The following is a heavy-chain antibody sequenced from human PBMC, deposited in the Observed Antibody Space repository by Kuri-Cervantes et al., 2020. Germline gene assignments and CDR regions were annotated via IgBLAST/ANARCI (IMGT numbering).Heavy chain of an antibody. D-gene: IGHD2-2*01. J-gene: IGHJ4*02. CDR3: AIDSTRGGFDL. Sequence: SETLSLTCAVYGGSFSGYYWSWIRQPPGKGLEWIGEINHSGSTNYNPSLKSRVTISVDTSKNQFSLKLSSVTAADTAVYYCAIDSTRGGFDLWGQGTLVTVSS. V-gene: IGHV4-34*01. CDR1: GGSFSGYY. CDR2: INHSGST.